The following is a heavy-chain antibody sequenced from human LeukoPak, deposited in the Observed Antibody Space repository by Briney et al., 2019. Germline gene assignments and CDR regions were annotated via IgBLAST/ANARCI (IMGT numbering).Heavy chain of an antibody. D-gene: IGHD3-3*01. J-gene: IGHJ4*02. CDR1: GFTFNTCA. CDR2: ISESGSGT. CDR3: AKGVFGVNRAFDY. V-gene: IGHV3-23*01. Sequence: GGSLRLSCEASGFTFNTCAMSWVRQAPGKALEWVSAISESGSGTYYADSVKGRFTISRDNSKNTLSLQMNSLRVDDTALYYCAKGVFGVNRAFDYWGQGTLVTVSS.